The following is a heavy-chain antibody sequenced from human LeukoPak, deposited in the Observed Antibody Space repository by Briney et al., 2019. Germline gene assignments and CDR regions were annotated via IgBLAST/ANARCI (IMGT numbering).Heavy chain of an antibody. CDR1: GGSISSSSYY. J-gene: IGHJ3*02. CDR3: ARKVGGGGAFDI. Sequence: SETLSLTCTVSGGSISSSSYYWGWIRQPPGKGLEWIGSIYYSGSTYYNPSLKRRVTISVDTSKNQFSLKLSSVTAADTAVYYCARKVGGGGAFDIWGQGTMVTVSS. D-gene: IGHD3-16*01. V-gene: IGHV4-39*01. CDR2: IYYSGST.